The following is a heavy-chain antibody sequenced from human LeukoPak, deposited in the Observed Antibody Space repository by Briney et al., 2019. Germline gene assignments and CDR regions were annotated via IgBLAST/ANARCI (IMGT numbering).Heavy chain of an antibody. CDR3: ARVRYCGSNRCCGRELYN. Sequence: SETLSLTCTVSGGSISKLYWSWNRQPPGKGLEWIGYIYYSGNANYNPSLKSRVTISVDTTKNQFSLKLNSVTAADTAVYYCARVRYCGSNRCCGRELYNWGQGTLVTVSS. CDR2: IYYSGNA. CDR1: GGSISKLY. D-gene: IGHD2-2*01. V-gene: IGHV4-59*01. J-gene: IGHJ4*02.